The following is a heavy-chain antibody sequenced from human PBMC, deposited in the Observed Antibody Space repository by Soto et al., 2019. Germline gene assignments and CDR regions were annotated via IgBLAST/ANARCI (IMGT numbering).Heavy chain of an antibody. CDR1: GTPIRHDNFY. CDR2: ISYGGTT. V-gene: IGHV4-31*03. CDR3: AGDLEGVVTGRGAFAV. D-gene: IGHD3-9*01. Sequence: QVRLQESVQGLVRPSQTLSLICTVSGTPIRHDNFYWSFLRQRPGTALEWLGYISYGGTTFYNPCLESSLCMYVDPSNNKLSMNLKSVTAADKSMYYCAGDLEGVVTGRGAFAVCGPGTLVTVSS. J-gene: IGHJ3*01.